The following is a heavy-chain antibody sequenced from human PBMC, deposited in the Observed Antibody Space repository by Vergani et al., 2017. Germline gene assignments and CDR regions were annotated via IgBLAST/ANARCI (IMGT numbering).Heavy chain of an antibody. V-gene: IGHV3-49*04. CDR3: SRGRGYSFGYSDY. CDR1: GFSFGDYA. D-gene: IGHD5-18*01. J-gene: IGHJ4*02. CDR2: IRNKAYGGTT. Sequence: EVQLVESGGGLVPPGRSLRLSCAASGFSFGDYAMTWVRQAPGKGLEGVAFIRNKAYGGTTEYAASVKGRSTISRDDSKRLAYLQLSGLKTEDTAVYFCSRGRGYSFGYSDYWGQGTLVTVSS.